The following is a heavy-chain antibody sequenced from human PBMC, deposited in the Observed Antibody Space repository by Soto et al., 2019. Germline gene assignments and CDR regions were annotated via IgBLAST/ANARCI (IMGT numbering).Heavy chain of an antibody. CDR1: GGSISSGDYY. D-gene: IGHD6-13*01. V-gene: IGHV4-30-4*01. Sequence: SETLSLTCTVSGGSISSGDYYWSWIRQPPGKGLEWIGYIYYSGSTYYNPSLKSRVTISVDTSKNQFSLKLSSVTAADTAVYYCARGYSSSWYYPWFDPWGQGTLVTVSS. J-gene: IGHJ5*02. CDR3: ARGYSSSWYYPWFDP. CDR2: IYYSGST.